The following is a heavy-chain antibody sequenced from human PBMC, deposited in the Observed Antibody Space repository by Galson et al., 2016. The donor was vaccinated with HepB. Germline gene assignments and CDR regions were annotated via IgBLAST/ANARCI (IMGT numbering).Heavy chain of an antibody. CDR2: ISYDGSHK. D-gene: IGHD1-7*01. CDR1: GFTFSTSA. Sequence: SLRLSCAASGFTFSTSAMHWVRQAPGKGLEWVAVISYDGSHKYYADSVKGRFTISRDNSKNTLYLQMNSLRAEDTAVYYCARDRGISGTTGDFDYWGQGTLVTVSS. V-gene: IGHV3-30*04. CDR3: ARDRGISGTTGDFDY. J-gene: IGHJ4*01.